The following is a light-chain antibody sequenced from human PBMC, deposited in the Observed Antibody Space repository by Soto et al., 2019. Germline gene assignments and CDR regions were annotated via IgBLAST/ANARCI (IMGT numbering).Light chain of an antibody. CDR2: KAS. V-gene: IGKV1-5*03. J-gene: IGKJ1*01. CDR1: QSISSW. Sequence: DIQLTQSPSTLSASVGDRGTITSRASQSISSWLAWYQQKPGKAPKLLIYKASSLESGVPSRFSGSGSGTEFTLTISSLQPDDFATYCCQQYNRYSRTFGQGTKVEIK. CDR3: QQYNRYSRT.